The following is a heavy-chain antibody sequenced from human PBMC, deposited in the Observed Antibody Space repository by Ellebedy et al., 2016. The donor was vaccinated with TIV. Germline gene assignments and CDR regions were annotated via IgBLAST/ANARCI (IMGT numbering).Heavy chain of an antibody. CDR1: GFTFSSYE. CDR3: AKLRGGHSGKGGPLGY. V-gene: IGHV3-48*03. CDR2: ISSSGSTI. J-gene: IGHJ4*02. D-gene: IGHD5-12*01. Sequence: GGSLRLSCAASGFTFSSYEMNWVRQAPGKGLEWVSYISSSGSTIYYADSAKGRFTISRDNSKNTLYLQMNSLRAEDTAVYYCAKLRGGHSGKGGPLGYWGQGTLVTVSS.